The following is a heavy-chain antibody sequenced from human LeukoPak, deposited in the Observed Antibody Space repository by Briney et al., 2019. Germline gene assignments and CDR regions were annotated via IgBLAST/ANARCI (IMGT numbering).Heavy chain of an antibody. CDR1: GFTFSSYA. Sequence: GGSLRLSCAASGFTFSSYAMSWVRQAPGKGLEWVSAISGSGGSTYYADSVKGRFTISRDNSKNTLYLQMNSLRAEDAAVYYCAKPYYYGSGRDTGYYYMDVWGKGTTVTVSS. CDR2: ISGSGGST. J-gene: IGHJ6*03. D-gene: IGHD3-10*01. V-gene: IGHV3-23*01. CDR3: AKPYYYGSGRDTGYYYMDV.